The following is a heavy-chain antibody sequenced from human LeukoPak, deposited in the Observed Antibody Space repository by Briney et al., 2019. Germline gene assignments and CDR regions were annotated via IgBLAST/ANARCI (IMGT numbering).Heavy chain of an antibody. D-gene: IGHD5-18*01. CDR1: GFTFSSYS. CDR3: ARDLGDTAMVSPFDY. CDR2: ISSSSSYI. J-gene: IGHJ4*02. Sequence: PGGSLRLSCAASGFTFSSYSMNWVRQAPGKGLEWVSSISSSSSYIYYADSVKGRFTISKDNAKNSLYLQMNSLRAEDTAVYYCARDLGDTAMVSPFDYWGQGTLVTVSS. V-gene: IGHV3-21*01.